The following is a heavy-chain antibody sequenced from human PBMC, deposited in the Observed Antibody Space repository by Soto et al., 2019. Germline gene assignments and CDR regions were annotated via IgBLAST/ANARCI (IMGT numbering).Heavy chain of an antibody. J-gene: IGHJ4*02. D-gene: IGHD7-27*01. V-gene: IGHV4-61*01. Sequence: QVQLQESGPGRVKPSETLSLTCSVSGGSVRTGSYHWSWIRQPPGKGLEWIGFIPNNGSPDYNPSLKSRVVVSIDRSKNQFSLKVNSVNAADTAVYFCARIGWGGDSWGQGTLVTVSS. CDR2: IPNNGSP. CDR3: ARIGWGGDS. CDR1: GGSVRTGSYH.